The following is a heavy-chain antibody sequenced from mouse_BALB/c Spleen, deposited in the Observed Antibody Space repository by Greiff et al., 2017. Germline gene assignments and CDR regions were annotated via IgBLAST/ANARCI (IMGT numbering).Heavy chain of an antibody. CDR3: AREGGYGYDGFAY. V-gene: IGHV3-2*02. Sequence: EVQLQESGPGLVKPSQSLSLTCTVTGYSITSDYAWNWIRQFPGNKLEWMGYISYSGSTSYNPSLKSRISITRDTSKNQFFLQLNSVTTEDTATYYCAREGGYGYDGFAYWGQGTLVTVSA. CDR2: ISYSGST. D-gene: IGHD2-2*01. CDR1: GYSITSDYA. J-gene: IGHJ3*01.